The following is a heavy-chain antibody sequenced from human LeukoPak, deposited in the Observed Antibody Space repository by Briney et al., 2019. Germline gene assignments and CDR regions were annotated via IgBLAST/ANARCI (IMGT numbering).Heavy chain of an antibody. D-gene: IGHD3-22*01. J-gene: IGHJ4*02. Sequence: ASVKVSCKASGYTFTSYYMHWVRQAPGQGLEWMGIINPSGGSTSYAQKFQGRVTMTRDTSTSTVYMELSSLRSEDTAVYYCAREELVYYDSSGYLNWGQGTLVTVSS. CDR1: GYTFTSYY. CDR2: INPSGGST. V-gene: IGHV1-46*01. CDR3: AREELVYYDSSGYLN.